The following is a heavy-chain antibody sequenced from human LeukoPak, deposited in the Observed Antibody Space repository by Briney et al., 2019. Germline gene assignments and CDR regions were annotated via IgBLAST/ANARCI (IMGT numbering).Heavy chain of an antibody. CDR3: AKVTMVRGAPDY. D-gene: IGHD3-10*01. CDR1: GGSISSYY. CDR2: VYYSGST. J-gene: IGHJ4*02. Sequence: PSETLSLTCTVSGGSISSYYWSWFRQPPGKGLGWIGYVYYSGSTKYNPSLKSRVTISVDTSQNQFSLKQSSVTAADTALYFCAKVTMVRGAPDYWGQGTLVTVSS. V-gene: IGHV4-59*01.